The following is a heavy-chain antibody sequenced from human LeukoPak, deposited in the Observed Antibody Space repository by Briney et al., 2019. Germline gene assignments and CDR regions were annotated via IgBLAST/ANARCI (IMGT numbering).Heavy chain of an antibody. D-gene: IGHD2-15*01. Sequence: GGSLRLSCAASGFTFSVYYMSWIRQAPGTGLEWVSYISSSSSYTNYADSVKGRFTISRDNAKNSLYLQMNSLRAEDTAVYYCARAARSLVAVFDYWGQGTLVTVSS. V-gene: IGHV3-11*06. CDR1: GFTFSVYY. CDR3: ARAARSLVAVFDY. J-gene: IGHJ4*02. CDR2: ISSSSSYT.